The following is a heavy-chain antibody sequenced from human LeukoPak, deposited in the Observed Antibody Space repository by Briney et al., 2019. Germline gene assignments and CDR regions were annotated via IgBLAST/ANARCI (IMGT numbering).Heavy chain of an antibody. CDR2: INHSGST. Sequence: SETLSLTCAVYGGSFSGYYRSWIRQPPGKGLEWIGGINHSGSTNYNPSLKSRVTISVDTSKNQFSLKLSSVTAADTAVYYCARGPQTNVDTAIVDHVDYWGQGTLVTVSS. CDR3: ARGPQTNVDTAIVDHVDY. D-gene: IGHD5-18*01. CDR1: GGSFSGYY. J-gene: IGHJ4*02. V-gene: IGHV4-34*01.